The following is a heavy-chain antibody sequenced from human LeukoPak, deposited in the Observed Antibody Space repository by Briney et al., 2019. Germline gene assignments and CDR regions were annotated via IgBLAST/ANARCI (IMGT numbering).Heavy chain of an antibody. J-gene: IGHJ6*04. CDR2: ISYDGSNK. V-gene: IGHV3-30*03. D-gene: IGHD5-18*01. CDR3: ARYSYGPPYYYGMDV. Sequence: GRSLRLSCAASGFTFSSYGMHWVRQAPGKGLEWVAVISYDGSNKYYADSVKGRFIISRDNSKNTLYLQMNSLGAEDTAVYYCARYSYGPPYYYGMDVWGKGTTVTVSS. CDR1: GFTFSSYG.